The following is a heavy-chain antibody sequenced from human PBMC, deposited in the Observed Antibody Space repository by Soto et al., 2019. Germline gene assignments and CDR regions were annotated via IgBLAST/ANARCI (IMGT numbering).Heavy chain of an antibody. V-gene: IGHV3-53*01. D-gene: IGHD6-6*01. CDR3: ARDYSSSSGFSSY. Sequence: EVQLVESGGGLIQPGGSLRLSCAASGFTVSSNYMSWVRQAPGKGLEWVSVIYSGGSTYYADSVKGRFTISRDNSKNTLYLQMNSLRAEDTAVYYCARDYSSSSGFSSYWGQGTLVTVSS. CDR2: IYSGGST. J-gene: IGHJ4*02. CDR1: GFTVSSNY.